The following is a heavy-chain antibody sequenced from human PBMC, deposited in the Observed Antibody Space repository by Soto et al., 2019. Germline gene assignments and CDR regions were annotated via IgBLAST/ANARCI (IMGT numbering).Heavy chain of an antibody. CDR3: ARGDCGAFDL. J-gene: IGHJ3*01. CDR2: IHSDGSST. CDR1: GFIFSYYW. Sequence: EVQLVESGGGLVRPGGSLRLSCAASGFIFSYYWMHWVRQAPGKGLVWVSRIHSDGSSTTYADFVKGRFIISRDNAWNTVDLQMNSVRVEDTAVYYCARGDCGAFDLWGQGTVVTVSS. D-gene: IGHD1-26*01. V-gene: IGHV3-74*01.